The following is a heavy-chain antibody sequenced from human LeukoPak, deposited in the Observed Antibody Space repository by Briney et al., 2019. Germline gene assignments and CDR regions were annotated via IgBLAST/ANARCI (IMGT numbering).Heavy chain of an antibody. CDR1: GGFISSSNYY. V-gene: IGHV4-39*01. CDR2: IYYSGTT. Sequence: SETLSLTCTVSGGFISSSNYYWGWVRQPPGTGLEWLGRIYYSGTTFYKPALKRRVTISVKTSKNQFSLKLISVTAADAAVFYCAGEITSSCHHWGQGTLVTVSS. J-gene: IGHJ1*01. D-gene: IGHD3-16*01. CDR3: AGEITSSCHH.